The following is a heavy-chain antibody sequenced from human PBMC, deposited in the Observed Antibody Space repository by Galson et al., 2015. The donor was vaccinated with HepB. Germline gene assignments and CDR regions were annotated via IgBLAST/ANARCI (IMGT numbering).Heavy chain of an antibody. CDR2: IIPIFGTT. D-gene: IGHD2-8*01. CDR3: ARESGNGCASDY. V-gene: IGHV1-69*13. CDR1: GGTFSSYA. J-gene: IGHJ4*02. Sequence: SVKVSCKVSGGTFSSYAICWVRQAPRQGLEWMGGIIPIFGTTSYAQKFLDRVTITADESTTTAYMELSSLKSEDTAVYYCARESGNGCASDYWGQGTLVTVSS.